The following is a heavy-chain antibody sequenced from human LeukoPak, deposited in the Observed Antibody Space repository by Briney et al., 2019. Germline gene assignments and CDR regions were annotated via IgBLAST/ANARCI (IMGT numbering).Heavy chain of an antibody. Sequence: PGGSLRLSCAASGLTFQNTWMHWIRQAPGEGLVWVLRIINDAIATTYADSVKGRFTISRDNAKKTLYLQMNSLRADDTAVYYCAADGEYAFLVWGQGTMVTVSS. J-gene: IGHJ3*01. CDR1: GLTFQNTW. CDR2: IINDAIAT. D-gene: IGHD2/OR15-2a*01. V-gene: IGHV3-74*01. CDR3: AADGEYAFLV.